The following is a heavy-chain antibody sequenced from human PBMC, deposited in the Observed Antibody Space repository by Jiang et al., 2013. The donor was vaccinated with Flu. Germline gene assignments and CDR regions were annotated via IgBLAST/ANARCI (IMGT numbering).Heavy chain of an antibody. J-gene: IGHJ3*02. CDR1: GYSFTNYW. CDR3: ARSLGGSHDAFNI. V-gene: IGHV5-51*01. Sequence: GAEVKKPGESLKISCKGSGYSFTNYWIGWVRQMPGKGLEWMGIIYPGDSDSRFSPSFQGQVTISADKSINTAYLQWSSLKASDTAMYYCARSLGGSHDAFNIWGPGDNGHRFF. D-gene: IGHD1-26*01. CDR2: IYPGDSDS.